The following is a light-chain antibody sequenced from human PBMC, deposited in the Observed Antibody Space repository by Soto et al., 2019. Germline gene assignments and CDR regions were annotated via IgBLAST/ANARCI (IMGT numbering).Light chain of an antibody. CDR3: QKYNRAPLT. V-gene: IGKV1-5*01. CDR2: DAS. Sequence: DIQMTQSPSTLSASVGDRVTITCRASQTISNWLAWYQQKPGKAPELLIYDASTLESGVPSRFSGSGSGTEFSLTNSSLQPDDVAAYYCQKYNRAPLTFGGGTKVDIK. J-gene: IGKJ4*01. CDR1: QTISNW.